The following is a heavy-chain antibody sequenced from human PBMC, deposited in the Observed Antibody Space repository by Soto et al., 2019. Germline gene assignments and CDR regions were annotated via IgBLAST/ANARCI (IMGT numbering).Heavy chain of an antibody. CDR1: GYTFTSYG. Sequence: QVQLVQSGAEVKKPGASVKVSCKASGYTFTSYGIAWVRQAPGQGLEWMGWVSAYRDNANYTQTVQDRVTLTTDKYTTTAYMELRSLRSDDAAVYYCARTYYYGMIAFSYIEIFDYWGQGTLVAVSS. CDR2: VSAYRDNA. CDR3: ARTYYYGMIAFSYIEIFDY. D-gene: IGHD3-10*01. V-gene: IGHV1-18*01. J-gene: IGHJ4*02.